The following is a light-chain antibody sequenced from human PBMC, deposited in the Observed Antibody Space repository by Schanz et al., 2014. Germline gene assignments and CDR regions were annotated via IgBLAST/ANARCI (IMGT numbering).Light chain of an antibody. CDR2: GAS. Sequence: ETVLTQSPGTLSLSPGERATLSCRASETVTTYLAWYQQKPGQAPRLLIYGASNRASGIPDRFSGSGSGRYFTLPITRLEPEDFAVYFCQQYCRSPTISFGHGTRLDSK. CDR3: QQYCRSPTIS. J-gene: IGKJ5*01. V-gene: IGKV3-20*01. CDR1: ETVTTY.